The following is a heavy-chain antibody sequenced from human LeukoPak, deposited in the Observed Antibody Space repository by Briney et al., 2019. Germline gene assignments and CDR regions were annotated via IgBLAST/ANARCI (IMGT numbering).Heavy chain of an antibody. Sequence: SETLSLTCSVSGGSVSNGYYYWSWIRQPPGKGLEWIGYIFHSGSINNNPSLKSRVTISVDTSKNQFSLKLTSVTAAVTAVYYCARDNGHGYIDYWGQGTLVTVSS. CDR1: GGSVSNGYYY. D-gene: IGHD3-22*01. CDR3: ARDNGHGYIDY. J-gene: IGHJ4*02. V-gene: IGHV4-61*01. CDR2: IFHSGSI.